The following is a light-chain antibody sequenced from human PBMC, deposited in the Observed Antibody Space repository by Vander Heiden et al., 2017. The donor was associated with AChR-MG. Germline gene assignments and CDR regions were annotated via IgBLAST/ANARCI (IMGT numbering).Light chain of an antibody. CDR2: EAS. J-gene: IGKJ1*01. Sequence: LLLTQSPSILSASVGATVTVTWRASQSISTLLAWYQQKPGKAPDLLIYEASTLESGVPSRFGGGGSGTDFTLTISNLQPDDFATYYCQHYNSYSLAFGQGTKVEIK. CDR3: QHYNSYSLA. V-gene: IGKV1-5*01. CDR1: QSISTL.